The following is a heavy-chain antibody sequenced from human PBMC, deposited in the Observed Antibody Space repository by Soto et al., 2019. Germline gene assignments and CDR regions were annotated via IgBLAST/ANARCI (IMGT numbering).Heavy chain of an antibody. D-gene: IGHD6-19*01. CDR3: TKTAGRAVAGNGGEFDQ. CDR2: ISGSGATT. J-gene: IGHJ4*02. Sequence: EVKLLESVGGLVQPGGSLRLSCAASGFTFSGYAMSWVRQAPGKGLEWVSVISGSGATTSYADSVKGRFSISRDNSKSTLYLQMNSLRAEDTAVYYCTKTAGRAVAGNGGEFDQWGQGTLVTVSS. V-gene: IGHV3-23*01. CDR1: GFTFSGYA.